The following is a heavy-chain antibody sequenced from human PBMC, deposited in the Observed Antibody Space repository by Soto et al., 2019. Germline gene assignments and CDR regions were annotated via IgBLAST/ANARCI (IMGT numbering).Heavy chain of an antibody. CDR1: GGSFSGYY. CDR2: INHSGST. CDR3: ARAKERGFDYYGSGSHTYGMDV. Sequence: PSETLSLTCAVYGGSFSGYYWSWIRQPPGKGLEWIGEINHSGSTNYNPSLKSRVTISVDTSKNQFSLKLSSVTAADTAVYYCARAKERGFDYYGSGSHTYGMDVWGQGTTVTVSS. V-gene: IGHV4-34*01. J-gene: IGHJ6*02. D-gene: IGHD3-10*01.